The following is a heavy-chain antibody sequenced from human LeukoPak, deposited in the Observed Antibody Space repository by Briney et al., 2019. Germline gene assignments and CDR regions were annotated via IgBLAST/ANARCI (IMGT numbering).Heavy chain of an antibody. CDR1: GFTFSSYS. CDR3: AGFWSGYLPDFDY. CDR2: ISSSSSCI. V-gene: IGHV3-21*01. D-gene: IGHD3-3*01. Sequence: GGSLRLSCAASGFTFSSYSMNWVRQAPGKGLEWVSSISSSSSCIYYADSVKGRFTISRDNAKNSLYLQMNSLRAEDTAVYYCAGFWSGYLPDFDYWGQGTLVTVSS. J-gene: IGHJ4*02.